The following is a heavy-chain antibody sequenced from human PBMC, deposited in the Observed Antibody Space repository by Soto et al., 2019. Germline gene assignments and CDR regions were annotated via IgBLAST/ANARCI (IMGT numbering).Heavy chain of an antibody. Sequence: EVQVVESGGGLVQPGGSLRLSCAASGFTFSSFSMNWVRQGPGKGLEWISYISSGSGTIDYADSVKGRFTISRDNAKNSLCLQMNSLRVEDTAVYYCARDSDWAFDYWGQGTLVTVSS. CDR1: GFTFSSFS. CDR3: ARDSDWAFDY. D-gene: IGHD3-9*01. J-gene: IGHJ4*02. CDR2: ISSGSGTI. V-gene: IGHV3-48*01.